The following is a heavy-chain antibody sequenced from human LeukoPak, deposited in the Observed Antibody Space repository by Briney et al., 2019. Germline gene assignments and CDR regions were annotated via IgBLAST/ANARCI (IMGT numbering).Heavy chain of an antibody. D-gene: IGHD3-22*01. CDR2: INHSGST. Sequence: SETLSLTCTVSGDSVSSYYWSWIRQPPGKGLEWIGEINHSGSTNYNPSLKSRVTISVDTSKNQFSLKLSSVTAADTAVYYCARRYGSQWLLGAFDIWGQGTMVTVSS. V-gene: IGHV4-34*01. CDR1: GDSVSSYY. J-gene: IGHJ3*02. CDR3: ARRYGSQWLLGAFDI.